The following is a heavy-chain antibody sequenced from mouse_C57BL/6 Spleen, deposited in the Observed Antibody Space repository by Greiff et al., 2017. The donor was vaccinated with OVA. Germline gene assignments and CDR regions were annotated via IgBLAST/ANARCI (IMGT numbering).Heavy chain of an antibody. Sequence: QVQLQQSGAELVRPGASVTLSCKASGYTFTDYEMHWVKQTPVHGLEWIGAIDPETGGTAYNQKFKGKAILTADKSSSTAYMELRSLTSEDSAVYYCTRGDYDGSYAMDYWGQGTSVTVSS. CDR1: GYTFTDYE. D-gene: IGHD2-4*01. CDR3: TRGDYDGSYAMDY. CDR2: IDPETGGT. V-gene: IGHV1-15*01. J-gene: IGHJ4*01.